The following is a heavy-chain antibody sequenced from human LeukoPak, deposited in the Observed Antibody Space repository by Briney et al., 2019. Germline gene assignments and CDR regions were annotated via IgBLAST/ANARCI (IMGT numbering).Heavy chain of an antibody. D-gene: IGHD6-19*01. CDR1: GFTFSRYA. CDR2: ISYDGNNK. CDR3: ANPYTNGWFYFDY. J-gene: IGHJ4*02. V-gene: IGHV3-30-3*01. Sequence: LRLSCAASGFTFSRYAMHWVRQAPGKGLEWVAVISYDGNNKYCADSVKGRFTISRDNSKNTLYLQMNSLRTEDTALYYCANPYTNGWFYFDYWGQGTLVTVSS.